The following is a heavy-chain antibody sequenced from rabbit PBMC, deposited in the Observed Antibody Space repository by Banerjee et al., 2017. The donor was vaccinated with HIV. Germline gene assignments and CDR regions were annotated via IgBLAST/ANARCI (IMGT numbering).Heavy chain of an antibody. CDR1: GFSFTNKYV. D-gene: IGHD1-1*01. CDR2: INTSSGNT. V-gene: IGHV1S45*01. Sequence: QEQLEESGGDLVKPEGSLTLTCTASGFSFTNKYVMCWVRQAPGKGLEWIACINTSSGNTVYASWAKGRFTISKTSSTTVTLQMTSLTAADTATYFCARGSDDSSRGLDLWGPGTLVTVS. CDR3: ARGSDDSSRGLDL. J-gene: IGHJ3*01.